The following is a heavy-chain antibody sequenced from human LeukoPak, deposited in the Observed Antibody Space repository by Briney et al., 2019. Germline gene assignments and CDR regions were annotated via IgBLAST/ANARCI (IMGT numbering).Heavy chain of an antibody. CDR3: AKTRITMIVVVTDDAFDI. Sequence: PGGSLRLSCAASGFTFDDSVMSWVRQVPGKGLEWVSGINWNGGSTGYVDSVKGRFTISRDNSKNTLYLQMNSLRAEDTAVYYCAKTRITMIVVVTDDAFDIWGRGTMVTVSS. D-gene: IGHD3-22*01. J-gene: IGHJ3*02. V-gene: IGHV3-20*04. CDR2: INWNGGST. CDR1: GFTFDDSV.